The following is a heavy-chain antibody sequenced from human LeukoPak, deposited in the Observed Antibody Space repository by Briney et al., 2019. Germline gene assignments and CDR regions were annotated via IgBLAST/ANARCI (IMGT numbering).Heavy chain of an antibody. V-gene: IGHV3-23*01. CDR1: GFTFSSYA. CDR2: ISGSGGST. CDR3: ARDRRSAMKSSGYFDY. D-gene: IGHD3-22*01. Sequence: GSLRLSCAASGFTFSSYAMSWVRQAPGKGLEWVSAISGSGGSTYYADSVKGRFTISRDNSKNTLYLQMNSLRAEDTAVYYCARDRRSAMKSSGYFDYWGQGTLVTVSS. J-gene: IGHJ4*02.